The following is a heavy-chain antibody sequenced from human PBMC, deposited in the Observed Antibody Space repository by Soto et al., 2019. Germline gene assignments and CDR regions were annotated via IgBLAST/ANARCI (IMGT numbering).Heavy chain of an antibody. J-gene: IGHJ2*01. D-gene: IGHD6-6*01. V-gene: IGHV3-23*01. CDR1: QFTFSYYA. Sequence: EVQLLESGGGLVQPGGSLRLSCAASQFTFSYYAMGWVRQAPGKGLEWVSLISGAGGRTNDADSVKGRFSISRDNSENTLSLQMNRLCAEDTAVYHCAKGRPPVDLWGRGTLVIVSS. CDR3: AKGRPPVDL. CDR2: ISGAGGRT.